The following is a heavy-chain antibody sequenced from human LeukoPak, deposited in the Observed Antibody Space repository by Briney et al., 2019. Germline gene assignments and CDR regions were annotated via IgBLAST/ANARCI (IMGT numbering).Heavy chain of an antibody. CDR3: ARLERPRAAFDI. V-gene: IGHV4-39*01. Sequence: SETLSLTCTVSGGSISSSSYYWGWIRQPPGKGLEWIGSIYYSGSTYYNPSLKSRVTISVDTSKNQFSLKLSSVTAADTAVYYCARLERPRAAFDIWGQGTMVTVSS. J-gene: IGHJ3*02. CDR1: GGSISSSSYY. D-gene: IGHD1-1*01. CDR2: IYYSGST.